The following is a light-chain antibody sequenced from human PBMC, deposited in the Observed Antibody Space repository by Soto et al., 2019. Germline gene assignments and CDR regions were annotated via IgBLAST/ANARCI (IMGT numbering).Light chain of an antibody. CDR2: GAS. Sequence: LLTQSPGTLSLYPGERATLSCRASQSVGNNYLAWYQHRPGQAPRLLIYGASSRAAGIPDRFSGIGSGTDFTLTISRLEPEDFAVYYCQQYGGSPPITFGQGTRLEIK. CDR3: QQYGGSPPIT. V-gene: IGKV3-20*01. J-gene: IGKJ5*01. CDR1: QSVGNNY.